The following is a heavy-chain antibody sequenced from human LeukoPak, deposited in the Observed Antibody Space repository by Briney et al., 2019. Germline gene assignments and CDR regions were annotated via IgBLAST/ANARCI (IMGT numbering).Heavy chain of an antibody. Sequence: PGGSLRLSCAASGFTFSSYAMSWVRQAPGKGLEWVSAISGSGGSTYYADSVKGRFTISRDNSKNTLYLQMNSLGAEDTAVYYCAIEGEYYYDSSGYYGFDYWGQGTLVTVSS. D-gene: IGHD3-22*01. V-gene: IGHV3-23*01. J-gene: IGHJ4*02. CDR3: AIEGEYYYDSSGYYGFDY. CDR1: GFTFSSYA. CDR2: ISGSGGST.